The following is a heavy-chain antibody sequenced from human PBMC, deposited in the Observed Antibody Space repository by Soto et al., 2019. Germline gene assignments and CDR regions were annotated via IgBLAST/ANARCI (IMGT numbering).Heavy chain of an antibody. V-gene: IGHV4-59*08. Sequence: TSETLSLTCTVSGGSISSYYWSWLRQPPGKGLEWIGYIYYSGSTNYNPSLKSRVTISVDTSKNQFSLKLNSMTAADTAVYYCARHNYGSGSTYFDYWGQGTLVTVSS. J-gene: IGHJ4*02. CDR3: ARHNYGSGSTYFDY. CDR1: GGSISSYY. CDR2: IYYSGST. D-gene: IGHD3-10*01.